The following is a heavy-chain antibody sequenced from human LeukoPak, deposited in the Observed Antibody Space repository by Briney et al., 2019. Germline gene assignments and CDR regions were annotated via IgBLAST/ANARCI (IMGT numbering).Heavy chain of an antibody. D-gene: IGHD4-17*01. CDR1: GFTFGGYG. CDR2: ISFDGRNK. V-gene: IGHV3-30*18. J-gene: IGHJ4*02. Sequence: HPGGSLRLSCAASGFTFGGYGMHWVRQAPGKGLEWVAVISFDGRNKYFGDSVKGRFSISRDNSKNTLSLQMNSLRPEDTAVYYCVKDGHSVTIFDYWGRGTLVTVSS. CDR3: VKDGHSVTIFDY.